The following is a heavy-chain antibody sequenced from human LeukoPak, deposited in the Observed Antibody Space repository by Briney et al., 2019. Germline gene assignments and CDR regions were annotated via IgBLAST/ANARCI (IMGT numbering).Heavy chain of an antibody. D-gene: IGHD2-15*01. J-gene: IGHJ4*02. CDR3: ARRGEYCSGGSCYGY. V-gene: IGHV3-48*02. CDR2: ISSTSGTI. CDR1: GFIFSTYS. Sequence: GGSLRLSCAASGFIFSTYSMNWVRQAPGKGLEWVSYISSTSGTIYYADSVKGRFTISRDNAKNSLYLQMNSLRDEDTAVYYCARRGEYCSGGSCYGYWGQGTLVTVSS.